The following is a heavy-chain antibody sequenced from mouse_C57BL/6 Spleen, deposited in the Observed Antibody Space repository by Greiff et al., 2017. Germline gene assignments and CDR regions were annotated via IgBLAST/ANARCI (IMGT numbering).Heavy chain of an antibody. CDR1: EYEFPSHD. Sequence: EVLLVESGGGLVQPGESLKLSCESNEYEFPSHDMSWVRKTPEKRLELVAAINSDGGSTYYPDTMEGRFIISRDKTKKTLYLQMSSLRSEDTALYYCARRSYGNWFAYWGQGTLVTVSA. CDR2: INSDGGST. J-gene: IGHJ3*01. D-gene: IGHD2-1*01. CDR3: ARRSYGNWFAY. V-gene: IGHV5-2*01.